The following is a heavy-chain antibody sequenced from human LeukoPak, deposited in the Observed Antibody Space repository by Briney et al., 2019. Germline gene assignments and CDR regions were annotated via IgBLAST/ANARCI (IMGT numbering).Heavy chain of an antibody. CDR3: AEDGFIVLMVYGYFDY. CDR1: GFTFSSYA. V-gene: IGHV3-23*01. Sequence: GRSLRLSCAASGFTFSSYAMSWVRQAPGKGLEWVSAISGSGGSTYYADSVKGRFTISRDNSKNTLYLQMNSLRAEDTAVYYCAEDGFIVLMVYGYFDYWGQGTLVTVSS. J-gene: IGHJ4*02. CDR2: ISGSGGST. D-gene: IGHD2-8*01.